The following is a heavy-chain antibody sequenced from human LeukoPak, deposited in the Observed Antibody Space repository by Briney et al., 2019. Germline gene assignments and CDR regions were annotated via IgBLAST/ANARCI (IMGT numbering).Heavy chain of an antibody. CDR3: AKPRDIDSWAFDV. J-gene: IGHJ3*01. CDR2: ISYDGRNK. CDR1: GXTFNNHD. V-gene: IGHV3-30*18. D-gene: IGHD2-15*01. Sequence: GGSLRLSCAASGXTFNNHDMHWVRQAPGKGPEWVAGISYDGRNKYYADSVKGRFTISRDNSKNTLNLQMNSLRTEDTAVYYCAKPRDIDSWAFDVWGQGTMVTVS.